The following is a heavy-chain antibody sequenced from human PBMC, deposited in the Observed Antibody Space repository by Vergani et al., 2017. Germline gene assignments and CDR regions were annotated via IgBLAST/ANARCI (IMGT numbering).Heavy chain of an antibody. CDR2: IRHDGIT. V-gene: IGHV4-34*01. CDR1: GGSFNDYW. Sequence: QAQLQQWGAGLLKPSETLSLTCAIYGGSFNDYWWTWIRQPPGKGLEWIGEIRHDGITHYSPSLKSRVTISIDTSTHQFSLNLRSVTAADTAVYYCAREGYCNNGVGCTLFDVWGQGALVTVSS. D-gene: IGHD2-8*01. CDR3: AREGYCNNGVGCTLFDV. J-gene: IGHJ4*02.